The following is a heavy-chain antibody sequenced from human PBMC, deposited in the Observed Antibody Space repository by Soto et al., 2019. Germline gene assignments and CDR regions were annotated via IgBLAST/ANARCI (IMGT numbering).Heavy chain of an antibody. D-gene: IGHD2-2*01. Sequence: GGSLRLSCAASGFTFSSYAMSWVRQAPGKGLEWVSAISGSGGSTYYADSVKGRFTISRDNSKNTLYLQMNSLRAEDTAVYYCAKQQDIVVVPAANEYGMDVWGQGTTVTVSS. CDR1: GFTFSSYA. V-gene: IGHV3-23*01. J-gene: IGHJ6*02. CDR3: AKQQDIVVVPAANEYGMDV. CDR2: ISGSGGST.